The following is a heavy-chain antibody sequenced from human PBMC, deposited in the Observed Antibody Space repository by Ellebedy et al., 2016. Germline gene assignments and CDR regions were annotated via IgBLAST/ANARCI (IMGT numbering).Heavy chain of an antibody. CDR1: GYSFTSYW. Sequence: GESLKISXKGSGYSFTSYWIGWVRQMPGKGLEWMGIIYPGDSDTRYSPSFQGQVTISADKSISTAYLQWSSLKASDTAMYYCARRVGGYCSSTSCYPPWYFDLWGRGTLVTVSS. D-gene: IGHD2-2*01. CDR3: ARRVGGYCSSTSCYPPWYFDL. V-gene: IGHV5-51*01. CDR2: IYPGDSDT. J-gene: IGHJ2*01.